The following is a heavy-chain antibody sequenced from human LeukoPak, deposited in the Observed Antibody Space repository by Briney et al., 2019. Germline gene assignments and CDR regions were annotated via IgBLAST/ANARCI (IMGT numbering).Heavy chain of an antibody. J-gene: IGHJ3*02. CDR2: IKSKTDGGTT. Sequence: PGGSLRLSCAASGFTFSNAWTSWVRQAPGKGLEWVGRIKSKTDGGTTDYAAPVKGRFTISRDDSKNTLYLQMNSLKTEDTAVYYCTTDLPGTDAFDIWGQGTMVTVSS. V-gene: IGHV3-15*01. D-gene: IGHD1/OR15-1a*01. CDR3: TTDLPGTDAFDI. CDR1: GFTFSNAW.